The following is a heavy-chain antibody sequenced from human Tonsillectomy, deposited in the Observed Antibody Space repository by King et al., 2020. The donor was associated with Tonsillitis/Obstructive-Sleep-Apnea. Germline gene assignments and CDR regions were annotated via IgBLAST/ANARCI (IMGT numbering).Heavy chain of an antibody. Sequence: VQLVESGAEVKKPGESLKISCMGSGYSFSDYWIGWVRQMPGKSLEWMGIIYPGDSDTRYSPSFKGQVTIAADKSISIAYLQWSSLKATDTAMYYCAREDSNSGYYYGSSEYWGQGTLVTGSS. CDR2: IYPGDSDT. J-gene: IGHJ4*02. CDR1: GYSFSDYW. D-gene: IGHD3-22*01. CDR3: AREDSNSGYYYGSSEY. V-gene: IGHV5-51*03.